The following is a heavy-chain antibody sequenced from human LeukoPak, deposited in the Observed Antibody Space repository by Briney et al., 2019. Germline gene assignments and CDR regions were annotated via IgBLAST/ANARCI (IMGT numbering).Heavy chain of an antibody. D-gene: IGHD3-10*01. V-gene: IGHV3-9*01. Sequence: GGSLRLSCAASGFTFDDYAMHWVRQAPGKGLEWVSGISWNSGSIGYADSVKGRFTISRDNAKNSLYLRKNSLRAEDTALYYCAKDPLHGSGSCSRGWFDPWGQGTLVTASS. CDR2: ISWNSGSI. CDR3: AKDPLHGSGSCSRGWFDP. CDR1: GFTFDDYA. J-gene: IGHJ5*02.